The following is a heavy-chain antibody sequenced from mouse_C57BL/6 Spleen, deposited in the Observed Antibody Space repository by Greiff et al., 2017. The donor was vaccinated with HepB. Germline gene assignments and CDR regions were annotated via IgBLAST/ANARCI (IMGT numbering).Heavy chain of an antibody. CDR1: GFTFSDYG. J-gene: IGHJ2*01. CDR3: ARGGLLDY. V-gene: IGHV5-17*01. Sequence: EVKVEESGGGLVKPGGSLKLSCAASGFTFSDYGMHWVRQAPEKGLEWVAYISSGSSTIYYADTVKGRFTISRDNAKNTLFLQMTSLRSEDTAMYYCARGGLLDYWGQGTTLTVSS. D-gene: IGHD2-13*01. CDR2: ISSGSSTI.